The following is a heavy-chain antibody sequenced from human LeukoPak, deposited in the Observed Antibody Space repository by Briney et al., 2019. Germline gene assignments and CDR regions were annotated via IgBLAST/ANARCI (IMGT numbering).Heavy chain of an antibody. Sequence: ASVKVSCKASGYTFTSYDINWVRQATGQGLEWMGWMNLNSGNTGYAQKFQGRVTITRDTSISTAYMELSRLTSDDTAVYYCARWDDDYYYYYMDVWGKGTTVTVSS. CDR2: MNLNSGNT. D-gene: IGHD1-1*01. CDR1: GYTFTSYD. CDR3: ARWDDDYYYYYMDV. J-gene: IGHJ6*03. V-gene: IGHV1-8*03.